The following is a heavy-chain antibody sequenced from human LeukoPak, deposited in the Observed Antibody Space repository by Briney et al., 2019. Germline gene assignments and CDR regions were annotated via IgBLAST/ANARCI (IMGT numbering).Heavy chain of an antibody. D-gene: IGHD2/OR15-2a*01. V-gene: IGHV3-30*02. Sequence: GGSLRLSCAASAFTFNNYGMHWVRQAPGKGLEWVAFIQFDGNDKFYADSVKGRFTISRDNSKNTLYLQMNSLRAEETAVYYCRDPFDYWGQGTLVTVSS. J-gene: IGHJ4*02. CDR2: IQFDGNDK. CDR1: AFTFNNYG. CDR3: RDPFDY.